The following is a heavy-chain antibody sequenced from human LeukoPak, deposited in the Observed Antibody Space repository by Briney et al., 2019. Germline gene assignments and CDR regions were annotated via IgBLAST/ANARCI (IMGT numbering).Heavy chain of an antibody. Sequence: SETLSLTCTVSGDSISSYYWSWIRQPPGKGLEWIGYIYYSGSTNYNPSLKSRVTISVDTSKNQFSLKLSSVTAADTAVYYCARDRGTMIVDAFDIWGQGTMVTVSS. CDR1: GDSISSYY. D-gene: IGHD3-22*01. V-gene: IGHV4-59*01. CDR3: ARDRGTMIVDAFDI. CDR2: IYYSGST. J-gene: IGHJ3*02.